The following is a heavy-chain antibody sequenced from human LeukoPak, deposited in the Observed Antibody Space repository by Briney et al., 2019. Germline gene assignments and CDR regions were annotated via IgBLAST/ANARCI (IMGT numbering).Heavy chain of an antibody. CDR1: GYTFTYYD. V-gene: IGHV1-8*01. CDR2: MNPHNGNT. CDR3: VRVVIDSSGSYYSSFDY. Sequence: ASVKVSCKATGYTFTYYDINWVRQATGQGLEWKGWMNPHNGNTGYAQKFQGTVTMTRDTSISTAYMELSSLRSEDTAVYYCVRVVIDSSGSYYSSFDYWGQGTLVTVSS. J-gene: IGHJ4*02. D-gene: IGHD3-22*01.